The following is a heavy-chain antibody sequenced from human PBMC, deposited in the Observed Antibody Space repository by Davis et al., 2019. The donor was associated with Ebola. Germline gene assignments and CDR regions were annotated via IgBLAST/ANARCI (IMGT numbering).Heavy chain of an antibody. Sequence: PSETLSLTCTVSGGSISSSSYYWGWIRQPPGKGLEWIGSIYYSGSTYYNPSLKSRVTISVDASKNQFSLKLSSVTAADTAVYYCARDGGDYEFWSGYYTPNWFDPWGQGTLVTVSS. J-gene: IGHJ5*02. D-gene: IGHD3-3*01. CDR1: GGSISSSSYY. V-gene: IGHV4-39*07. CDR3: ARDGGDYEFWSGYYTPNWFDP. CDR2: IYYSGST.